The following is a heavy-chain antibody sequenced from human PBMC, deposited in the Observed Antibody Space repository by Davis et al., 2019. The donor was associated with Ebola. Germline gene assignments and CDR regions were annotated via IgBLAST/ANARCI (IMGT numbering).Heavy chain of an antibody. CDR1: GFSFSTYS. CDR2: ISSSSAAI. Sequence: PGGSLRLSCVASGFSFSTYSMNWVRQAPGKGLEWVSFISSSSAAIYYADSVKGRFTISRDNAKKSLFLQMDSLREEDTAVYYCARVGFWTTETHYYYDMDVWGKGTTVTVSS. CDR3: ARVGFWTTETHYYYDMDV. V-gene: IGHV3-48*02. D-gene: IGHD3/OR15-3a*01. J-gene: IGHJ6*04.